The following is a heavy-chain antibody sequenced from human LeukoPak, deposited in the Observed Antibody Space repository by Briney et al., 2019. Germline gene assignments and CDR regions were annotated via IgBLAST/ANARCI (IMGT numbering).Heavy chain of an antibody. CDR3: ARDSHKLHSSAYFYFFDY. D-gene: IGHD3-22*01. J-gene: IGHJ4*02. Sequence: PGGSLRLSCAASGFTVSSDYMGWVRQATGKGLEYVSIIYSGGSTYYADSVKGRFTISRDNSKNTLYLQMNSLRAEDTAVYYCARDSHKLHSSAYFYFFDYWGQGTLVSVSS. V-gene: IGHV3-66*02. CDR1: GFTVSSDY. CDR2: IYSGGST.